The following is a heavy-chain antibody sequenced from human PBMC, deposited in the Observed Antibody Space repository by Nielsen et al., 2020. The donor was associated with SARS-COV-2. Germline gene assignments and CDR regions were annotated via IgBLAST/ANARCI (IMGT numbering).Heavy chain of an antibody. CDR1: GLTFSSYW. V-gene: IGHV3-7*01. CDR2: IKQDGSEK. J-gene: IGHJ4*02. CDR3: ARDRSYSLYDFWSGYYRH. D-gene: IGHD3-3*01. Sequence: GESLKISCAASGLTFSSYWMSWVRQAPGKGLEWVANIKQDGSEKYYVDSVKGRFTISRDNAKNSLYLQMNSLRAEDTAVYYCARDRSYSLYDFWSGYYRHWGQGTLVTVSS.